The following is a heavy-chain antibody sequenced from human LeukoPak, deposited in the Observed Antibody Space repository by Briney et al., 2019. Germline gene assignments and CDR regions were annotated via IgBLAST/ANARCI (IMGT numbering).Heavy chain of an antibody. J-gene: IGHJ4*02. CDR1: GLTISDSW. CDR2: INSDGSST. Sequence: GGSLRLSCAASGLTISDSWIHWVRQAPGKGLMWVSRINSDGSSTNYADSVKGRFTISRDNAKNTLYVQMNSLRAEDTAVYYCAARGYCSGTSCLLEYWGQGTLVTVSS. V-gene: IGHV3-74*01. D-gene: IGHD2-2*01. CDR3: AARGYCSGTSCLLEY.